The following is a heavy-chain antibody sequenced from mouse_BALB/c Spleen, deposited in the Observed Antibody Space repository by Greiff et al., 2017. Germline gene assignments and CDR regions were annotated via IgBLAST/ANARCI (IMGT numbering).Heavy chain of an antibody. J-gene: IGHJ2*01. CDR2: IDTSDSYT. CDR1: GYTFTDYW. CDR3: ARNDGYYSHYAMDY. V-gene: IGHV1-69*01. D-gene: IGHD2-3*01. Sequence: VQLQQPGAELVMPGASVKMSCKASGYTFTDYWMHWVKQRPGQGLEWIGAIDTSDSYTSYNQKFKGKATLTVDESSSTAYMQLSSLTSEDSAVYYCARNDGYYSHYAMDYWGQGTTLTVSS.